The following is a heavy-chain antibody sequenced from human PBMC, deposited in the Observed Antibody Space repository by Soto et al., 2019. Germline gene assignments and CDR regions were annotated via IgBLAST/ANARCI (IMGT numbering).Heavy chain of an antibody. CDR2: INHSGST. V-gene: IGHV4-34*01. D-gene: IGHD3-10*01. CDR3: ARVSGIYYYGMDV. CDR1: GGSINNYY. Sequence: SETQSLTCPVSGGSINNYYWSWIRQPPGKGLEWIGEINHSGSTNYNPSLKSRVTISVDTSKNQFSLKLSSVTAADTAVYYCARVSGIYYYGMDVWGQGTTVTVSS. J-gene: IGHJ6*02.